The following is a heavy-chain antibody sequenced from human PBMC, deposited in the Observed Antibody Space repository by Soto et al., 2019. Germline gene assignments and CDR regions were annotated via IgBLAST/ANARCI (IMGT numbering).Heavy chain of an antibody. CDR3: ARHASSSWYYDACDT. Sequence: QRQLQESGPGLVKPSETLSLTCTVSGGSISSSSYYWGWIRQPPGKGLEWIGSIYYSGSTYYNPSRKRRVTVSVATSKNQFSLKLSSVTAADTAVYYWARHASSSWYYDACDTWGQGTMVTVSS. D-gene: IGHD6-13*01. CDR1: GGSISSSSYY. V-gene: IGHV4-39*01. J-gene: IGHJ3*02. CDR2: IYYSGST.